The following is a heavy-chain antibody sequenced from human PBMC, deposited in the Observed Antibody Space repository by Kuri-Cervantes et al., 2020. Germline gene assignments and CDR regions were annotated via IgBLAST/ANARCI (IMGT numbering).Heavy chain of an antibody. CDR3: ARARLAAAGHYGMDV. CDR2: IWYDGSNK. J-gene: IGHJ6*02. CDR1: GFTFSSYA. D-gene: IGHD6-13*01. Sequence: LSLTCAASGFTFSSYAMHWVRQAPGKGLEWVAVIWYDGSNKYYADSVKGRFTISRDNSKNTLYLQMNSLRAEDTAAYYCARARLAAAGHYGMDVWGQGTTVTVSS. V-gene: IGHV3-33*08.